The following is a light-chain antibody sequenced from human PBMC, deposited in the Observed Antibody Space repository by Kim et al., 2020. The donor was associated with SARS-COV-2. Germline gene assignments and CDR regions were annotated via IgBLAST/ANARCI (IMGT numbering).Light chain of an antibody. CDR3: QAWDSSTEV. CDR1: KLGDKY. CDR2: QDS. J-gene: IGLJ2*01. V-gene: IGLV3-1*01. Sequence: SYELTQPPSVSVSPGQTASITCSGDKLGDKYACWYQQKPGQSPVLVIYQDSKRPSGIPERFSGFNSGNTATLTISGTQAMDEADYYCQAWDSSTEVFGG.